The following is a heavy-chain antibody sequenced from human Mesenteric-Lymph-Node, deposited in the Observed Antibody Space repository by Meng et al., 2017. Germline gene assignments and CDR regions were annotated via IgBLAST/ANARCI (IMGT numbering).Heavy chain of an antibody. Sequence: LRLSCTVSGGSISSGGYYWSWIRQHPGKGLEWIGYIYYSGSTYYNPSLKSRVTISVDTSKNQFSLKLSSVTAADAAVYYCAREVYDYVWGSYRFDYWGQGTLVTVSS. CDR2: IYYSGST. D-gene: IGHD3-16*02. CDR3: AREVYDYVWGSYRFDY. CDR1: GGSISSGGYY. J-gene: IGHJ4*02. V-gene: IGHV4-31*03.